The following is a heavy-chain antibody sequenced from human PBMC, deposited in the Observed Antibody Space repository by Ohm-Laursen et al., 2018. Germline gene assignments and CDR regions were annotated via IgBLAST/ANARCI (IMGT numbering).Heavy chain of an antibody. CDR1: GFTFSTYA. Sequence: SLRLSCSASGFTFSTYAMSWVRQAPEKGLEWVSGLSGSGHDTYYTDSVKGRFTISRDNSKNTLYLQMNGLRAEDTAVYYCARDHTMIDSWGQGTLVTVSS. CDR3: ARDHTMIDS. CDR2: LSGSGHDT. J-gene: IGHJ4*02. V-gene: IGHV3-23*01. D-gene: IGHD3-22*01.